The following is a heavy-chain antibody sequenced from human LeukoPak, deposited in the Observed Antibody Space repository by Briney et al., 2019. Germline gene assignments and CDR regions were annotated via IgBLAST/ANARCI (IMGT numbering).Heavy chain of an antibody. CDR2: IRYDGSNK. Sequence: GGSLRLSCAASGFTFSSYGMHWVRQAPGKGLEWVAFIRYDGSNKYYADSVKGRFTISGDNSKNTLYLQMNSLRAEDTAVYYCAKEGRLRLGELSSNWGQGTLVTVSS. CDR1: GFTFSSYG. CDR3: AKEGRLRLGELSSN. J-gene: IGHJ4*02. D-gene: IGHD3-16*02. V-gene: IGHV3-30*02.